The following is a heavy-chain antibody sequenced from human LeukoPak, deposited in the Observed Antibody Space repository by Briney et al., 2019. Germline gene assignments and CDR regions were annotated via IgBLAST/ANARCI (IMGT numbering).Heavy chain of an antibody. D-gene: IGHD3-10*01. Sequence: SETLSLTCAVYGGSFSGYYWSWIRQPPGKGLEWFGEINHSGSTNYNPSLKSRVTISVDTSKNQFSLKLSSVTAADTAVYYCARGKRYYYGSGSYPYFDYWGQGTLVTVSS. CDR2: INHSGST. J-gene: IGHJ4*02. CDR3: ARGKRYYYGSGSYPYFDY. CDR1: GGSFSGYY. V-gene: IGHV4-34*01.